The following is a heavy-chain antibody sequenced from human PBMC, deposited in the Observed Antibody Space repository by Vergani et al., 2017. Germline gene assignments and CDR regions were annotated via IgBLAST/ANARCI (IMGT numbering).Heavy chain of an antibody. CDR1: GYSISSGYY. CDR2: IYHSGST. D-gene: IGHD1-26*01. Sequence: QVQLQESSPGLVKPSETLSLTCTVSGYSISSGYYWGWIRQPPGKGLEWIGSIYHSGSTSYNPSLKSRVTISVDTPKHQFSLKLGSVTAADTAVYYCATAVGAHDYWGQGTLVTVSS. J-gene: IGHJ4*02. V-gene: IGHV4-38-2*02. CDR3: ATAVGAHDY.